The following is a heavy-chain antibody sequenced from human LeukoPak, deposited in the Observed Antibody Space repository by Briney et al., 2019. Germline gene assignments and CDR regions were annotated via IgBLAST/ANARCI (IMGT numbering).Heavy chain of an antibody. D-gene: IGHD3-10*01. V-gene: IGHV3-23*01. Sequence: GGSLRLSCAASGLTFSSYAMSWVRQAPGKGLEWVSAISGSGGSTYCADSVKGRFTISRDNSKNTLYLQMNSLRAEDTAVYYCAKDYQAHYYGSGSYYANFDYWGQGTLVTVSS. CDR1: GLTFSSYA. CDR2: ISGSGGST. J-gene: IGHJ4*02. CDR3: AKDYQAHYYGSGSYYANFDY.